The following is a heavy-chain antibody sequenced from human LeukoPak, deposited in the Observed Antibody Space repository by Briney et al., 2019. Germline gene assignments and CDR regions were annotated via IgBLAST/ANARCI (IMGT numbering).Heavy chain of an antibody. J-gene: IGHJ4*02. D-gene: IGHD2-2*01. V-gene: IGHV1-3*01. Sequence: ASVKVSCKASGYSFTSYAMHWVRQAPGQRLEWMGWIYAGNGNTQFSQNFQGGVTFTRDTSASTAYMELSSLRSEDTAVYYCARGYCSSTSCQYYLDYWGQGTLVTVSS. CDR3: ARGYCSSTSCQYYLDY. CDR1: GYSFTSYA. CDR2: IYAGNGNT.